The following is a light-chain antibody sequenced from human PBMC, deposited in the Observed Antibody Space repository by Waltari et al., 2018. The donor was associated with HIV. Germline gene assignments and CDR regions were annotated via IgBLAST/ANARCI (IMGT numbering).Light chain of an antibody. CDR1: KIESKS. V-gene: IGLV3-21*01. Sequence: SYVLTQPPSVSVAPGKTASITCGSNKIESKSVHWDQQKPGQAPVLVICDDRDRPSGIPERCSGSNSGNTATLTISRVEAGDEADYYCQVWEVSGDHPVVGGGTKLTVL. CDR3: QVWEVSGDHPV. J-gene: IGLJ3*02. CDR2: DDR.